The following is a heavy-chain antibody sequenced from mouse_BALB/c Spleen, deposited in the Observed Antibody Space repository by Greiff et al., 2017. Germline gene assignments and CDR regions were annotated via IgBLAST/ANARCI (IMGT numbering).Heavy chain of an antibody. Sequence: VKLQESGAELMKPGASVKISCKATGYTFSSYWIEWVKQRPGHGLEWIGEILPGSGSTNYNEKFKGKATFTADTSSNTAYMQLSSLTSEDSAVYYCARGGTDGYWYFDVWGAGTTVTVSS. CDR1: GYTFSSYW. V-gene: IGHV1-9*01. CDR2: ILPGSGST. CDR3: ARGGTDGYWYFDV. D-gene: IGHD2-3*01. J-gene: IGHJ1*01.